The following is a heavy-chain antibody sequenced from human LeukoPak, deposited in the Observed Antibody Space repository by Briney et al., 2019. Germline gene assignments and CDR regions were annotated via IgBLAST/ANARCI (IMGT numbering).Heavy chain of an antibody. V-gene: IGHV1-8*01. CDR1: GYTFTSYD. D-gene: IGHD1-26*01. Sequence: ASVTVSCKASGYTFTSYDINWVRQATGQGLEWMGWMNPNSGNTGYAQKFQGRVTMTRNTSISTAYMELSSLRSEDTAVYYCAIHSGSYYGGFDYWGQGTLVTVSS. J-gene: IGHJ4*02. CDR2: MNPNSGNT. CDR3: AIHSGSYYGGFDY.